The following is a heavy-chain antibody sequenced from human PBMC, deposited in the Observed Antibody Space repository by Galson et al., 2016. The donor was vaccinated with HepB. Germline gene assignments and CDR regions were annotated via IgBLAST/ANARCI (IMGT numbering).Heavy chain of an antibody. CDR3: ASLGYCSGGDCYSVD. J-gene: IGHJ4*02. CDR1: GGSISSSGFY. D-gene: IGHD2-15*01. V-gene: IGHV4-39*07. Sequence: ETLSLTCTVSGGSISSSGFYWGWIRQPPGKGLEWIGEIYHTGTTNYNPSLKSRITMSLDKSKNQFSLKLNSVTAADTAVYYCASLGYCSGGDCYSVDWGQGTMVTVSS. CDR2: IYHTGTT.